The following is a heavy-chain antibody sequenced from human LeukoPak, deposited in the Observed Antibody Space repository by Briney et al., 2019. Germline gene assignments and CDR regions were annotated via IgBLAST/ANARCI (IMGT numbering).Heavy chain of an antibody. CDR3: ARSYDGFDI. V-gene: IGHV3-30*19. CDR2: IPYDGSKK. CDR1: GFTFSSYG. J-gene: IGHJ3*02. Sequence: GGSLRLSCAASGFTFSSYGMHWVRQAPGKGLEWLAFIPYDGSKKYYADSVKGRFTISRDNPKNTLYLQMNSLRAEDTAVYYCARSYDGFDIWGQGTMVTASS.